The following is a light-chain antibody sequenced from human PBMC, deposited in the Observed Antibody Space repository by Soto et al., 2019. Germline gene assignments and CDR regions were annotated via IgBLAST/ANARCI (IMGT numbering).Light chain of an antibody. CDR2: GAS. CDR3: LQYGSSKT. CDR1: QSVSRSY. Sequence: EIVLTQSPGTLSLSPGERATLSCRASQSVSRSYLAWYQQKPGQAPRLLMYGASSRATGIPDRFSGSGSGTDFTLTISSLEPEDLAVYYCLQYGSSKTFGQGTKVEIK. J-gene: IGKJ1*01. V-gene: IGKV3-20*01.